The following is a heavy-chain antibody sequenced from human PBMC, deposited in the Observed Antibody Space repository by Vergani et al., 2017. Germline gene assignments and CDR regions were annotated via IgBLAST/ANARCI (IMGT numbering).Heavy chain of an antibody. V-gene: IGHV1-69-2*01. CDR3: ATDMSERSGYSWGPFDL. Sequence: EVQLVQSGAEVKKPGATVKFSCKVSGYTFTDYYIHWVQQAPGKGLEWMGFVDPEDGETKYAEKFQGRVTITADTSGDTAFMEVTSLRSEDAAVYYCATDMSERSGYSWGPFDLWGQGTLVTVSS. J-gene: IGHJ4*02. D-gene: IGHD3-3*01. CDR2: VDPEDGET. CDR1: GYTFTDYY.